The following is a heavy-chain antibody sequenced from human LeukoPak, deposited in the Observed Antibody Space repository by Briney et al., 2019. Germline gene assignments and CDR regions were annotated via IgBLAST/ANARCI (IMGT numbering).Heavy chain of an antibody. CDR1: GFTFSSYG. Sequence: GGSLRLSCAASGFTFSSYGMHGVGQAPGKGLEWVAVISYDGSNKYYADAVKGRFTISRDNSKNTLYMQMNSLRAEDTAVYYCAKDPIAVAGNNYYGMDVWGQGTTVTVS. V-gene: IGHV3-30*18. J-gene: IGHJ6*02. CDR2: ISYDGSNK. CDR3: AKDPIAVAGNNYYGMDV. D-gene: IGHD6-19*01.